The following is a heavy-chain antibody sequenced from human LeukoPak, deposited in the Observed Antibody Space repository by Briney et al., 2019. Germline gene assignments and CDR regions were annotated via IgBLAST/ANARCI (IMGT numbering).Heavy chain of an antibody. V-gene: IGHV4-39*01. J-gene: IGHJ3*01. CDR2: IYYSGST. CDR1: GGSISSSSYY. Sequence: SETLSLTCTVSGGSISSSSYYWGWIRQPPRKGLEWIASIYYSGSTYYNPSLRSRVTISVDTSKDQFSLKLSSVTAADTAVYYCARHRRDVLRFLEWLPWGQGTMVTVSS. CDR3: ARHRRDVLRFLEWLP. D-gene: IGHD3-3*01.